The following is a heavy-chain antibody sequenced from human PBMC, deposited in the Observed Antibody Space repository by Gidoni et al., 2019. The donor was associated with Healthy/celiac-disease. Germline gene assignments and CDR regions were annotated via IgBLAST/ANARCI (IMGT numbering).Heavy chain of an antibody. V-gene: IGHV3-30-3*01. D-gene: IGHD1-26*01. CDR3: ARDPMGGSYYYFDY. CDR1: GFPFSSYA. J-gene: IGHJ4*02. Sequence: QVQLVESGGGVVQPGRSLRLSWAAAGFPFSSYAMHWVRQAPGKGLEWVAVISYDGSNKYYADSVKGRFTISRDNSKNTLYLQMNSLRAEDTAVYYCARDPMGGSYYYFDYWGQGTLVTVSS. CDR2: ISYDGSNK.